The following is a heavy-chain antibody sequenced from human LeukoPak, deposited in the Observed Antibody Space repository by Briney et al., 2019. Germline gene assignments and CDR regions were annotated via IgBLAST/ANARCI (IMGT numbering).Heavy chain of an antibody. Sequence: SETLSLTFSVSIGSISSSKWWSWVRQSPVKGLEWIGEIYLYGTTNYNPSFTSRVTMSVDRSRNQFSLKLTSVTAADTAVYYCARQKWEQQGRDYYFNGLDVWGPGTTVIVSS. CDR1: IGSISSSKW. CDR3: ARQKWEQQGRDYYFNGLDV. V-gene: IGHV4-4*02. CDR2: IYLYGTT. J-gene: IGHJ6*02. D-gene: IGHD1/OR15-1a*01.